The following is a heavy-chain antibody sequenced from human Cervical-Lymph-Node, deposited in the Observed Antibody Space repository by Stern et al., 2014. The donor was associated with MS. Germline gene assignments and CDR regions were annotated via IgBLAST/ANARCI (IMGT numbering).Heavy chain of an antibody. V-gene: IGHV1-69*01. CDR1: GGTFSKFP. J-gene: IGHJ5*02. CDR2: IFTCFGTP. D-gene: IGHD6-13*01. CDR3: ALSSETSDRWYSLGYDL. Sequence: VQLVESGAEVTKPGSSVKLSCKASGGTFSKFPSSWVRQAPGQGLEWVAGIFTCFGTPTYAQEFRGRVTITADVSTSTVYMELSSLRSDDTAVYYCALSSETSDRWYSLGYDLWGQGTLVTVSS.